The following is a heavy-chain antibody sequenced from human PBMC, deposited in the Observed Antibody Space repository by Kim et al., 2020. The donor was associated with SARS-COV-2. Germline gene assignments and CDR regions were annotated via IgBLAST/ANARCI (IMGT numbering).Heavy chain of an antibody. J-gene: IGHJ4*02. CDR3: ASDLSYGTGNYFDY. CDR2: ISSSGSTI. CDR1: GFTFSSYE. V-gene: IGHV3-48*03. D-gene: IGHD3-10*01. Sequence: GGSLRLSCAASGFTFSSYEMNWVRQAPGKGLEWVSYISSSGSTIYYADSVKGRFTISRDNAKNSLYLQMNSLRAEDTAVYYCASDLSYGTGNYFDYWGQGTLVTVSS.